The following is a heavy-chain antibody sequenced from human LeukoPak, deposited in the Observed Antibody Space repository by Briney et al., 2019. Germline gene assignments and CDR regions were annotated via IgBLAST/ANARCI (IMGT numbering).Heavy chain of an antibody. CDR1: GFTFSSYG. V-gene: IGHV3-33*01. Sequence: GGSLRLSCAASGFTFSSYGMHWVRQAPGKGLEWVAVIWYDGSNKYYADSVKGRFTISRDNSKNTLYLQMNSLRAEDTAVYYCASHDYSNSLHYWGQGTLVTVSS. D-gene: IGHD4-11*01. CDR3: ASHDYSNSLHY. CDR2: IWYDGSNK. J-gene: IGHJ4*02.